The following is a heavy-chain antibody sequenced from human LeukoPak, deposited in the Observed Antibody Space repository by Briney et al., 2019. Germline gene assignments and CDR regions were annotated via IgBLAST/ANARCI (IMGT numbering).Heavy chain of an antibody. CDR2: IYYSGST. CDR1: GGSISSYY. J-gene: IGHJ6*03. D-gene: IGHD3-3*01. V-gene: IGHV4-59*01. CDR3: ARGLGRTIFGVVTGYYYYMDV. Sequence: SETLSFTCTVSGGSISSYYWSWIRQPPGKGLEWLGYIYYSGSTYYNPSLKSRVTISVDTSKNQFSLKLSSVTAADTAVYYCARGLGRTIFGVVTGYYYYMDVWGKGTTVTVSS.